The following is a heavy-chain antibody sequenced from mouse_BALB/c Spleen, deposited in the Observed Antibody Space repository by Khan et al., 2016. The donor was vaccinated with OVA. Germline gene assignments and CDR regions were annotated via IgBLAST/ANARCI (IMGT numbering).Heavy chain of an antibody. CDR3: AREASSWDFSFPY. CDR1: GYTFTNYV. CDR2: INPYNAGT. D-gene: IGHD4-1*01. J-gene: IGHJ3*01. V-gene: IGHV1S136*01. Sequence: VRLQQSGPELVEPGASVKMSCKASGYTFTNYVMHWVKQKPGQGLEWIGYINPYNAGTRYNEKFKGKATLTSDISSTTAYMELSSLTSEDSVVYYCAREASSWDFSFPYWGQGTLVTVSA.